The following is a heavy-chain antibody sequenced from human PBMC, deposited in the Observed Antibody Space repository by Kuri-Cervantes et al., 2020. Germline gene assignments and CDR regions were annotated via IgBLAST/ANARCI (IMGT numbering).Heavy chain of an antibody. D-gene: IGHD3-3*01. CDR1: GFTFSSYA. CDR2: IKQDGSEK. J-gene: IGHJ6*02. CDR3: ARDAAYDFWSGYYRPLYYYGMDV. Sequence: GESLKISCAASGFTFSSYAMHWVRQAPGKGLEWVANIKQDGSEKYYVDSVKGRFTISRDNAKNSLYLQMNSLRAEDTAVYYCARDAAYDFWSGYYRPLYYYGMDVWGQGTTVTVSS. V-gene: IGHV3-7*01.